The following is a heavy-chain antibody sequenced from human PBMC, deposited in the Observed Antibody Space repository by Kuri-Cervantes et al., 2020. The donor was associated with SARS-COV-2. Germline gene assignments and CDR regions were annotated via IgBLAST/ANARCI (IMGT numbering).Heavy chain of an antibody. V-gene: IGHV3-9*01. CDR1: GFTFDDHA. J-gene: IGHJ4*02. CDR3: ARVRAGFDY. CDR2: ISWNSGSI. Sequence: GGSLRLSCAASGFTFDDHAMHWVRQAPGKGLEWVSGISWNSGSIGYADSVKGRFTISRDNAKNSLYLQMNSLRAEDTAVYYCARVRAGFDYWGQGTLVTVSS.